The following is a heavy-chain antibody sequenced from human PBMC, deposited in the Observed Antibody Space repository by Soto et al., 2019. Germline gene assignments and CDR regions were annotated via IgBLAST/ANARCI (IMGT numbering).Heavy chain of an antibody. Sequence: ASVKVSCKASGGTFSIYAISWVRQAPGQGLEWMGGIIPIFGTANYAQKFQGRVTITADESTSTAYMELSSLRSEDTAVYYCARGSGGYSYGYDYYYGMDVWGQGTTVTVSS. J-gene: IGHJ6*02. V-gene: IGHV1-69*13. CDR1: GGTFSIYA. D-gene: IGHD5-18*01. CDR3: ARGSGGYSYGYDYYYGMDV. CDR2: IIPIFGTA.